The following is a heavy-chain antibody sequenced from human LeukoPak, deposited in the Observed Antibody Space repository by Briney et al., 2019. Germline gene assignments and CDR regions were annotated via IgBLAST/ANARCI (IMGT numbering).Heavy chain of an antibody. D-gene: IGHD3-22*01. CDR3: AKDSATYYDSQGGRVFDC. CDR1: GFTFSSYA. J-gene: IGHJ4*02. V-gene: IGHV3-23*01. CDR2: ISGSGGST. Sequence: PGGSLRLSCAASGFTFSSYAMSWVRQAPGKGLEWVSAISGSGGSTYYADSVKGRFTISRDNSKNTLYLQMNSLRAEDTAVYYCAKDSATYYDSQGGRVFDCWGQGTLVTVSS.